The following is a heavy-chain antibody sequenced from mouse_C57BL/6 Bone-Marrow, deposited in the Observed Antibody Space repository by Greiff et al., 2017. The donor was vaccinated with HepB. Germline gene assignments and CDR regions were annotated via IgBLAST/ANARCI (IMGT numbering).Heavy chain of an antibody. D-gene: IGHD2-1*01. CDR2: IHPRSGNT. J-gene: IGHJ1*03. CDR3: ARWIYYGNYWYFDV. V-gene: IGHV1-81*01. CDR1: GYTFTSYG. Sequence: VQLQQSGAELARPGASVKLSCKASGYTFTSYGISWVKQRTGQGLEWIGEIHPRSGNTYYNEKFKGKATLTADKSSSTAYMELRSLTSEDSAVYFCARWIYYGNYWYFDVWGTGTTVTVSS.